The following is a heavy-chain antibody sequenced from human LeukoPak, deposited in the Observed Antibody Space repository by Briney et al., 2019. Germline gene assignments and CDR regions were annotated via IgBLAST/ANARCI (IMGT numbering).Heavy chain of an antibody. J-gene: IGHJ4*02. CDR1: GFTFSSYA. CDR3: ATPPPTRYDSSGYDFC. CDR2: ISGSGGST. V-gene: IGHV3-23*01. Sequence: GGSLRLSCAASGFTFSSYAMSWFRQAPGKGLEWVSAISGSGGSTYYADSVKGRFTISRDNSKNTLYLQMNSLRAEDTAVYYCATPPPTRYDSSGYDFCWGQGTLVTVSS. D-gene: IGHD3-22*01.